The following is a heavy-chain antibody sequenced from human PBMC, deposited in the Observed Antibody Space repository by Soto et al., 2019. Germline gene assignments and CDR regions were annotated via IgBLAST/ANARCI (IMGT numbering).Heavy chain of an antibody. Sequence: ASVKVSCKASGYTFTSYYMHWVRQAPGQGLEWMGIINPSGGSTSYAQKFQGRVTMTRDTSTSTVYMELSSLRSEDTAENYCARAYCGGDCLSWFNYWGQGTLVTVSS. CDR3: ARAYCGGDCLSWFNY. CDR1: GYTFTSYY. D-gene: IGHD2-21*01. CDR2: INPSGGST. V-gene: IGHV1-46*01. J-gene: IGHJ4*02.